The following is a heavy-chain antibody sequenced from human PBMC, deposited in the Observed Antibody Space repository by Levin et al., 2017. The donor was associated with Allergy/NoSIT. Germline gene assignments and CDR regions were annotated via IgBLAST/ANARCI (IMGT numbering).Heavy chain of an antibody. CDR3: AKGEITVAPFNWFDP. D-gene: IGHD4-23*01. CDR1: GFTFSSYA. J-gene: IGHJ5*02. V-gene: IGHV3-23*01. Sequence: SCAASGFTFSSYAMSWVRQAPGKGLEWVSGISGSGGSTYYADSVKGRFTISRDSSKNTLYLQMNSLRAEDTAVYYCAKGEITVAPFNWFDPWGQGTLVTVSS. CDR2: ISGSGGST.